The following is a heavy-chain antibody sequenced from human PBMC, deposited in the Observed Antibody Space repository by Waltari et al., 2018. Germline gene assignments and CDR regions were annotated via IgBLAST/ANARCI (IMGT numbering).Heavy chain of an antibody. V-gene: IGHV4-38-2*01. Sequence: QVQLQESGPGLVKPSETLSLTCAVSGDSITSASYGGWSRQPPGKGLEGIGYVSHFGSSSYNSALKSRVTMSVGTSKWQFSLNLSSVTAADTAVYYCAGHESAHYGGFDSWGRGTLVTVSA. CDR1: GDSITSASY. J-gene: IGHJ4*02. CDR3: AGHESAHYGGFDS. D-gene: IGHD4-17*01. CDR2: VSHFGSS.